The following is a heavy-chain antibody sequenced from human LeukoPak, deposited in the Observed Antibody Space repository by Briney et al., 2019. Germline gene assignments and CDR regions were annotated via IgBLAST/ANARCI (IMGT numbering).Heavy chain of an antibody. CDR3: AKGIYSSGWSYFDY. CDR1: GFTFSNSA. Sequence: GGSLTLSCAASGFTFSNSAMSWVRQAPGKGLEWVSTLSGSGITTYYADSVKGRFTISRDNSKSTLYLQMNTLRAEDSALYYCAKGIYSSGWSYFDYWGHGTLVTVPS. J-gene: IGHJ4*01. CDR2: LSGSGITT. D-gene: IGHD6-19*01. V-gene: IGHV3-23*01.